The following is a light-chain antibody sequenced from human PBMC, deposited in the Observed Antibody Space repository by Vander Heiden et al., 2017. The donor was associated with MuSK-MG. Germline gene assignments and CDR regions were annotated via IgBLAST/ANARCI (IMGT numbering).Light chain of an antibody. Sequence: DLHSDQLRSSLSASVGDRVIITCRASQNIITCLHWYQHKTGKAPNVLIYEASSLLRGVPSRFSGSGSGTDFTLTISSLQPEDFATYYCQQSYSTVWTFGQGTKVELK. V-gene: IGKV1-39*01. J-gene: IGKJ1*01. CDR3: QQSYSTVWT. CDR2: EAS. CDR1: QNIITC.